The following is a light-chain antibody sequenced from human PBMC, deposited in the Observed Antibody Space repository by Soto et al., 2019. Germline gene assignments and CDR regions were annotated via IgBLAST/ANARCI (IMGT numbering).Light chain of an antibody. CDR2: AAT. J-gene: IGKJ1*01. V-gene: IGKV1-39*01. Sequence: DIQMTQSPSTLSGSVGDRVTITCRASQGISSYLGWYQQKPGKAPKVLIYAATSLQSGVPSRFSGSGSGTDFTLTISSLQPEDFATYFCQQSYDTPWTFGQGTKVDI. CDR3: QQSYDTPWT. CDR1: QGISSY.